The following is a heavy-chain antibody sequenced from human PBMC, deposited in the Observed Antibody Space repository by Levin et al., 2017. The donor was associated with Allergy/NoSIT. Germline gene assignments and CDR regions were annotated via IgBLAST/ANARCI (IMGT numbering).Heavy chain of an antibody. V-gene: IGHV4-59*01. Sequence: SQTLSLTCTVSGGSISTDYWSWIRQPPGKGLEWIGYIYYSGSTNYNPSLKSRVTISVDTSKKQFSLKLSSVTAADTAVYYCARIKSSGSGWGVYYFDYWGQGTRVTVSS. J-gene: IGHJ4*02. CDR2: IYYSGST. CDR3: ARIKSSGSGWGVYYFDY. D-gene: IGHD6-19*01. CDR1: GGSISTDY.